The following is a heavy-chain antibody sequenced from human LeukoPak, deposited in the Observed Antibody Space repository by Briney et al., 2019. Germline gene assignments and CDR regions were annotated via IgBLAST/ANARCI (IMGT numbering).Heavy chain of an antibody. J-gene: IGHJ3*02. CDR3: ARSPYSGSYYGDALDI. V-gene: IGHV3-20*04. CDR1: GFTFDDYG. D-gene: IGHD1-26*01. CDR2: INWNGGST. Sequence: GGSLRLSCAASGFTFDDYGMSWVRQAPGKGLEWVSGINWNGGSTGYADSVKGRFTISRDNAKNSLYLQMNSLRAEDTAVYYCARSPYSGSYYGDALDIWGQGTMVTVSS.